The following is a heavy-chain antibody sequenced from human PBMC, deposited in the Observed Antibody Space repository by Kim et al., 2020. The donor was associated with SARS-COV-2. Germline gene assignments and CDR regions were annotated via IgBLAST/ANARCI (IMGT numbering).Heavy chain of an antibody. D-gene: IGHD6-6*01. V-gene: IGHV4-39*01. J-gene: IGHJ6*02. Sequence: LKRRVTISVDTSKDQFSLKLSSVTAADTAVYYCARRRGQLATYYYGMDVWGQGTTVTVSS. CDR3: ARRRGQLATYYYGMDV.